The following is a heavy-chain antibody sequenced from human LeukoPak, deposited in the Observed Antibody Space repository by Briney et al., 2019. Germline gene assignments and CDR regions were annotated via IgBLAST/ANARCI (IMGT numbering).Heavy chain of an antibody. CDR3: ARKREGYPSFFDY. CDR1: GYTFTSYG. V-gene: IGHV1-18*01. J-gene: IGHJ4*02. D-gene: IGHD5-24*01. CDR2: ISAYNGNT. Sequence: GASVKVSCKASGYTFTSYGISWVRQAPGQGLEWMGWISAYNGNTNYAQKLQGRVTMTTDTSTSTACMELRSLRSDDTAVYYCARKREGYPSFFDYWGQGTLVNVSS.